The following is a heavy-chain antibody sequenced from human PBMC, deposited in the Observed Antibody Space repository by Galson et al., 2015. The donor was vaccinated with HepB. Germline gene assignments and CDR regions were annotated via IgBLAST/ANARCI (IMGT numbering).Heavy chain of an antibody. V-gene: IGHV3-72*01. CDR1: GFTFSDHY. CDR2: TRNKANSHTT. J-gene: IGHJ4*02. CDR3: ARVRLTWGSGSYYDY. Sequence: SLRLSCAASGFTFSDHYMDWVRQAPGKGLEWVGRTRNKANSHTTEYAASVKGRFTISRDDSKNSLYLQMNSLKTEDTAVYYCARVRLTWGSGSYYDYWGQGTLVSVSS. D-gene: IGHD1-26*01.